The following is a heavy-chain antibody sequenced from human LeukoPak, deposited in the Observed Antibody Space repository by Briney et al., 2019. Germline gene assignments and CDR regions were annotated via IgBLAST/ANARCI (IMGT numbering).Heavy chain of an antibody. CDR3: AKAKRNSDYLFDY. Sequence: GSLRLSCTASGFTFTSYAMTWVRQAPGKGLEWVSGISGSGGHTYNADSVEGRFTISRDNARRSLFLQMDSLRAEDTAFYYCAKAKRNSDYLFDYWGQGTLVAVSS. V-gene: IGHV3-23*01. CDR1: GFTFTSYA. D-gene: IGHD5-12*01. J-gene: IGHJ4*02. CDR2: ISGSGGHT.